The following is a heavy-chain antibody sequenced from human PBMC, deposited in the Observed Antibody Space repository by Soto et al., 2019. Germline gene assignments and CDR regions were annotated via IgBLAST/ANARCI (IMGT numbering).Heavy chain of an antibody. CDR3: ARDSSSYGMDV. D-gene: IGHD6-6*01. Sequence: RRLSCAASGFTFSSYGMHWVRQAPGKGLEWVAVIWYDGSNKYYADSVKGRFTISRDNSKNTLYLQMNSLRAEDTAVYYCARDSSSYGMDVWGQGTTVTVSS. V-gene: IGHV3-33*01. CDR2: IWYDGSNK. J-gene: IGHJ6*02. CDR1: GFTFSSYG.